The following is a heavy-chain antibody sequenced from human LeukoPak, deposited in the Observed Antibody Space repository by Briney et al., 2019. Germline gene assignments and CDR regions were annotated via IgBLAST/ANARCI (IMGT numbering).Heavy chain of an antibody. CDR2: IWYDGSNK. CDR3: ATDSSLCPDS. J-gene: IGHJ5*01. D-gene: IGHD2-2*01. Sequence: PGGSLRLSCAASGFSFSRSWMHWVRQAPGKGLEWVAVIWYDGSNKYYADSVKGRFTISRDNSKNTLYLQMNSLRAEDTAVYYCATDSSLCPDSWGQGTLVTVSS. CDR1: GFSFSRSW. V-gene: IGHV3-33*08.